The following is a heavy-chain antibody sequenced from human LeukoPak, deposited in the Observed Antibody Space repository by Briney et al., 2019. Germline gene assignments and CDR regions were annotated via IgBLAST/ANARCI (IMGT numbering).Heavy chain of an antibody. CDR3: AKDQIASEYSYGRFDY. CDR2: ISGSRGTT. CDR1: GFTFGSYA. J-gene: IGHJ4*02. V-gene: IGHV3-23*01. D-gene: IGHD5-18*01. Sequence: GGSLRLSCAASGFTFGSYAMSWVRQAPGKGLEWVSGISGSRGTTYYADSVKGRLTISRDNAKNTLDLQMNSLRAEDTAVYYCAKDQIASEYSYGRFDYWGQGTLVTVSS.